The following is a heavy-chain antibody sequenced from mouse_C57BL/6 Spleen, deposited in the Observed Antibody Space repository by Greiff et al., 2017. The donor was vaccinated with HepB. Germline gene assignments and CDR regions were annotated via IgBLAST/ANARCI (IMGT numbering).Heavy chain of an antibody. CDR3: ARLWAY. CDR1: GYTFTSYW. Sequence: QVQLQQPGAELVMPGASVKLSCKASGYTFTSYWMHRVKQRPGQGLEWIGEIDPSDSYTNYNQKFKGKSTLTVDKSSSTAYMQLSSLTSEDSAVYYCARLWAYWGQGTTLTVSS. J-gene: IGHJ2*01. V-gene: IGHV1-69*01. CDR2: IDPSDSYT. D-gene: IGHD1-1*02.